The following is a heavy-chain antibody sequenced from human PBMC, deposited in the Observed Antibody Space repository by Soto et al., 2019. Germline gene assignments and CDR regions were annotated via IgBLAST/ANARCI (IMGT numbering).Heavy chain of an antibody. V-gene: IGHV3-21*01. J-gene: IGHJ4*02. CDR3: ARDLGIYDSSYDY. Sequence: EVQLLESGGGLVQPGGSLRLSCAASGFTFSSYAMSWVRQAPGKGLEWVSSISSSSSYIYYADSVKGRFTISRDNAKNSLYLQMNSLRAEDTAVYYCARDLGIYDSSYDYWGQGTLVTVSS. D-gene: IGHD3-22*01. CDR2: ISSSSSYI. CDR1: GFTFSSYA.